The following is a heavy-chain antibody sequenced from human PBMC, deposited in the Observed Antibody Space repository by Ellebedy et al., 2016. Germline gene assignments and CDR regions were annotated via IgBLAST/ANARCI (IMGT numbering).Heavy chain of an antibody. Sequence: GESLKISCAASGFTFSSYGMHWVRQAPGKGLEWVAVIWYDGSNKYYADSVKGRFTISRDNSKNMVYLQMNSLRAEDTALYFCATESAGLHRHTLACWGQGTLVTVSS. J-gene: IGHJ4*02. D-gene: IGHD4/OR15-4a*01. CDR3: ATESAGLHRHTLAC. CDR1: GFTFSSYG. V-gene: IGHV3-33*08. CDR2: IWYDGSNK.